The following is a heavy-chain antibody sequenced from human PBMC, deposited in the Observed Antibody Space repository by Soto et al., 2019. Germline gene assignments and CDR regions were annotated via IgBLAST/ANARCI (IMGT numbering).Heavy chain of an antibody. CDR2: IYYTGST. CDR1: GGSISSYY. J-gene: IGHJ4*02. D-gene: IGHD3-3*01. Sequence: SETLSLTCSVSGGSISSYYWSWIRQPPGKGLEWIGQIYYTGSTIYNPSLKSRVTISLDTSKSQFSLKLSSVTAADTGVYYCARIKSGGIWSGSYRYYYYFCFWGQGTLVTVS. CDR3: ARIKSGGIWSGSYRYYYYFCF. V-gene: IGHV4-59*08.